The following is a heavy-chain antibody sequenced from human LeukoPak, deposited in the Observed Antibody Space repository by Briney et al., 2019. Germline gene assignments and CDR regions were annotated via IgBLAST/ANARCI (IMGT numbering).Heavy chain of an antibody. CDR3: AKDRSNTWSFDS. J-gene: IGHJ4*02. V-gene: IGHV3-30*18. CDR2: ISYDESDK. Sequence: GTSLRLSCAASGFLLTDYGMHWVRQAPGKGREWLSMISYDESDKFYADSVRGRFTISRDTSRNTLYLQMYSLRVEDTAVYFCAKDRSNTWSFDSWGQGTLVTVSS. D-gene: IGHD6-13*01. CDR1: GFLLTDYG.